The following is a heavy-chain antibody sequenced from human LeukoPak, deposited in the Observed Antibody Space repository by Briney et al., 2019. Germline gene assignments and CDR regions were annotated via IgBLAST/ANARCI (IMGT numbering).Heavy chain of an antibody. Sequence: PSETLSLTCAVYGGSFSGYYWSWIRQPTGKGLEWIGEINHSGSTNYNPTLKSRVTISVDTSKNQFSLKLSSVTAADTAVYYCARGAIHSGSYYPPPPSLYGMDVWGQGTTVTVSS. CDR1: GGSFSGYY. CDR2: INHSGST. D-gene: IGHD3-10*01. J-gene: IGHJ6*02. V-gene: IGHV4-34*01. CDR3: ARGAIHSGSYYPPPPSLYGMDV.